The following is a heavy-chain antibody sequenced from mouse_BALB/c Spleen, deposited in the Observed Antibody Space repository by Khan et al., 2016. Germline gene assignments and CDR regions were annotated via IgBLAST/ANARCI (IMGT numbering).Heavy chain of an antibody. V-gene: IGHV14-3*02. CDR2: IDPANDNT. CDR3: ARSYYDSCCVY. D-gene: IGHD2-4*01. CDR1: GFNIKDTY. Sequence: VQLQQSGAELVKPGASVKLSCTASGFNIKDTYMHWMIQRPEQGLEWIGRIDPANDNTKYDPKFQGKATITADTSSNTAYLQLSSLTSEDTAVYYCARSYYDSCCVYWGQGTLVTVSA. J-gene: IGHJ3*01.